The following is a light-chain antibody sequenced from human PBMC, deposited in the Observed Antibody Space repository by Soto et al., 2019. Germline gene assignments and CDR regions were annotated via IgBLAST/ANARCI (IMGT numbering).Light chain of an antibody. J-gene: IGLJ3*02. CDR3: SSDSTSSTVRL. V-gene: IGLV2-14*01. CDR2: EVT. Sequence: QSALTQPASGSGAPGQSITISCTGTSSDVGVYNYVSWYQQHPGKAPKLIMYEVTNRPSGVSSRFSGSKSGNTASLTISGLQAEDESDYYCSSDSTSSTVRLFGGGTKVTVL. CDR1: SSDVGVYNY.